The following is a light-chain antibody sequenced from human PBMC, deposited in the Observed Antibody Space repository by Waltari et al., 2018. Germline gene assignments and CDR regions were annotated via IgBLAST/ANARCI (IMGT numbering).Light chain of an antibody. CDR3: SSRELSGHVV. J-gene: IGLJ2*01. CDR2: GKN. Sequence: SSELTQDPAVSVALGQTVRITCQGASLRTSYASWYQQKSGQAPILVLFGKNKRPSGIPDRFSGYNSETTTSLTITGAQAEDEADYYCSSRELSGHVVFGGGTRLTVL. V-gene: IGLV3-19*01. CDR1: SLRTSY.